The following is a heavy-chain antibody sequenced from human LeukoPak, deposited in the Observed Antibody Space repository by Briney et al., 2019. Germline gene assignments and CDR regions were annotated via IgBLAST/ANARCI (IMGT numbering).Heavy chain of an antibody. J-gene: IGHJ5*02. CDR1: GYSISSAYY. CDR2: MYHSGST. V-gene: IGHV4-38-2*02. CDR3: GRNSEGNWFDP. D-gene: IGHD4-23*01. Sequence: PSETLSLTCSVSGYSISSAYYWGWIRQPPGKGLEWIGTMYHSGSTNYNPSLKSRVTISVDTSKNQFSLKLNSVTAADTAVYYCGRNSEGNWFDPWGQGTLVTVSS.